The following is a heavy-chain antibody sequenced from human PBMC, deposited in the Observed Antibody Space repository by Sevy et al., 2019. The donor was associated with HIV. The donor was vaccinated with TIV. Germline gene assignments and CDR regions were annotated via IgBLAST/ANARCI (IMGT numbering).Heavy chain of an antibody. D-gene: IGHD4-17*01. CDR3: ARDEAKGGYGGNSIISCDY. J-gene: IGHJ4*02. Sequence: GGSLRLSCAASGFTFSSYWMSWLRQAPGKGLEWVANIKQDGSEKYYVDSVKGRFTISRDNAKNSLYLQMNSLRAEDTAVYYCARDEAKGGYGGNSIISCDYWGQGTLVTVSS. CDR1: GFTFSSYW. V-gene: IGHV3-7*01. CDR2: IKQDGSEK.